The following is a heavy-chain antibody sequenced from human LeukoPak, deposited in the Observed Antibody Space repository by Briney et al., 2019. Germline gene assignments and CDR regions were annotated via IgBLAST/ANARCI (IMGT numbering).Heavy chain of an antibody. CDR3: ASFLRVGRANYFDY. CDR1: GGSISSGGYY. Sequence: PSETLSLTCTVSGGSISSGGYYLSWIRQHPGKGLEWIGYIYYSGSTYYNPSLKSRVTISVDTSKNQFSLKLSSVTAADTAVYYCASFLRVGRANYFDYWGQGTLVTVSS. J-gene: IGHJ4*02. D-gene: IGHD4-17*01. V-gene: IGHV4-31*03. CDR2: IYYSGST.